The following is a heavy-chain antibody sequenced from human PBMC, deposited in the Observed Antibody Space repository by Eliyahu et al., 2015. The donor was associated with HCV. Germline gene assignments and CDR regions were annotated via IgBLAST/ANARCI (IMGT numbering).Heavy chain of an antibody. Sequence: EVQLVQSGPEVKKPGESLXISCXXSGYSFSSYWIGWVRQMPGKGLEWMGTIYPGDSDTRYSPSFQGQVTISSDKSIKTAYLQWNSLNASDTAMYYCARQNRGKGYLDSWGQGTQVTVSS. D-gene: IGHD3-10*01. J-gene: IGHJ4*02. CDR1: GYSFSSYW. CDR3: ARQNRGKGYLDS. V-gene: IGHV5-51*01. CDR2: IYPGDSDT.